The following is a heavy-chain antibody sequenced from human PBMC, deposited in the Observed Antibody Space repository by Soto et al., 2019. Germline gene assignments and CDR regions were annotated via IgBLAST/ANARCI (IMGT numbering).Heavy chain of an antibody. CDR3: ARDLGLAGIAAAGITDY. CDR1: GFTFSSYS. Sequence: PGGSLTLSCAASGFTFSSYSMNWVRQARGKGLEWVSSISSSSSYIYYADSVKGGFTISRDNAKNSLYLQMNSLRAEDTAVYYCARDLGLAGIAAAGITDYWGQGTLVTVSS. J-gene: IGHJ4*02. D-gene: IGHD6-13*01. CDR2: ISSSSSYI. V-gene: IGHV3-21*01.